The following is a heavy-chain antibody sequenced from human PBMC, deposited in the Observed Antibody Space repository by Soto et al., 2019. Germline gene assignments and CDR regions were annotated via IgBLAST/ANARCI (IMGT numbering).Heavy chain of an antibody. CDR2: IYPGDFDT. CDR3: VRRRVTFVRCTYYYYGLYV. Sequence: GESLKISCKGSGYNFATYWIGWVRQMPGKGLEWMGIIYPGDFDTRYRPSFQGQVTISVDKSINTAYLQWSSLKASDTAVYYCVRRRVTFVRCTYYYYGLYVWGQGTTVPVS. J-gene: IGHJ6*02. V-gene: IGHV5-51*01. CDR1: GYNFATYW. D-gene: IGHD3-10*01.